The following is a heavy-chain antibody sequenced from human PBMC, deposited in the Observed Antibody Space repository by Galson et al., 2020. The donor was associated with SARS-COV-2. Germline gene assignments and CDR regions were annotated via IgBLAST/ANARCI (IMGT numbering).Heavy chain of an antibody. D-gene: IGHD5-12*01. V-gene: IGHV3-7*01. CDR2: IKQDGSEK. Sequence: GGSLRLSCAASGFTFSSYWMSWVRQAPGKGLEWVANIKQDGSEKYYVDSVKGRFTISRDNAKNSLYLQMNSLRAEDTAVYYCAREISRDGYHNWFDPWGQGTLVTVSS. CDR1: GFTFSSYW. J-gene: IGHJ5*02. CDR3: AREISRDGYHNWFDP.